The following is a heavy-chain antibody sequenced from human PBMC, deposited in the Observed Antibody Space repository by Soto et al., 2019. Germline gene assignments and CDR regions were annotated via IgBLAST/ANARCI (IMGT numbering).Heavy chain of an antibody. J-gene: IGHJ4*02. CDR1: GGTFSSYA. V-gene: IGHV1-69*13. D-gene: IGHD6-19*01. CDR3: ARVKQWLVRGPFDY. CDR2: IIPIFGTA. Sequence: SMKVSCKASGGTFSSYAISWVRQAPGQGLEWMGGIIPIFGTANYAQKFQGRVTITADESTSTAYMELSSLRSEDTAVYYCARVKQWLVRGPFDYWGQGTLVTVSS.